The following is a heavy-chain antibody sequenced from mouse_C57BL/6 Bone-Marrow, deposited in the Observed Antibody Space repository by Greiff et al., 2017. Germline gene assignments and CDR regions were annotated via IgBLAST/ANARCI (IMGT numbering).Heavy chain of an antibody. Sequence: EVKLMESGGDLVKPGGSLKLSCAASGFTFSSYGMSWVRQTPDKRLEWVATISSGGSYTYYPDSVKGRFTISRDNAENTLYLQLSSLKSEDTAMYYCSRTAPNWPCFDYGCRGTSLTVTA. V-gene: IGHV5-6*01. CDR1: GFTFSSYG. D-gene: IGHD4-1*01. CDR3: SRTAPNWPCFDY. J-gene: IGHJ2*03. CDR2: ISSGGSYT.